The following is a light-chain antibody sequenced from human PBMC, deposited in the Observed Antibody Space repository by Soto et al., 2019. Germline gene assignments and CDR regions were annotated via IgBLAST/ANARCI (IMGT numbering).Light chain of an antibody. CDR2: AAS. V-gene: IGKV1-39*01. J-gene: IGKJ1*01. CDR1: QSISDS. CDR3: QQSYSSPWT. Sequence: DIQMTQSPSSLSASVGDRVTITCRASQSISDSLNWYQKKPGKAPNLLIYAASSLQSGVPSRFSGSGSGTDFTLTISSLQPEDFATYYCQQSYSSPWTFGQGTKVEIK.